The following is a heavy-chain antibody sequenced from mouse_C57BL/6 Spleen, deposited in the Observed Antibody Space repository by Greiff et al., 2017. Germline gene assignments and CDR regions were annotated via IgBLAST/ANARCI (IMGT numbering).Heavy chain of an antibody. CDR2: IYPGDGDT. CDR1: GYAFSSYW. V-gene: IGHV1-80*01. J-gene: IGHJ2*01. Sequence: VESGASVKISCKASGYAFSSYWMNWVKQRPGKGLEWIGQIYPGDGDTNYNGKFKGKATLTADKSSSTAYMQLSSLTSEDSAVYFCARRGPYGNFFDYWGQGTTLTVSS. D-gene: IGHD2-1*01. CDR3: ARRGPYGNFFDY.